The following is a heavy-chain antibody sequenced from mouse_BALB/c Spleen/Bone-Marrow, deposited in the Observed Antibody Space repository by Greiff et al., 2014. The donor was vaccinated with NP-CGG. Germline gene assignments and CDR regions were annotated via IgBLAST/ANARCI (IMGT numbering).Heavy chain of an antibody. CDR3: TRSDYYDYQAWFAY. CDR2: INPSNGGS. Sequence: SGAELVKPGASVKLSCKTSGYTFANYYIYWVKQRPGQGLEWIGEINPSNGGSNFNEKSKSKATLTVDKSSSTAYMQLSSLTSEDSAVYYCTRSDYYDYQAWFAYWGQGTLVTVSA. V-gene: IGHV1S81*02. CDR1: GYTFANYY. J-gene: IGHJ3*01. D-gene: IGHD2-4*01.